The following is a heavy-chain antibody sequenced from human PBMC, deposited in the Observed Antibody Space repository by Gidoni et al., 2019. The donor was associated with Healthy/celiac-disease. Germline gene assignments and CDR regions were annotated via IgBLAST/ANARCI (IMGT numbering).Heavy chain of an antibody. D-gene: IGHD3-10*01. CDR3: ASRGWFGELSYYAFDI. J-gene: IGHJ3*02. Sequence: QVQLQESGPGLVKPSGTLSLTCAVSGGSISSINWWSWVRHPPGKGLEWIGEIYNSGSTNYNPSLKSRVTISVDKSKNQFSLKLSSVTAADTAVYYCASRGWFGELSYYAFDIWGQGTMVTVSS. V-gene: IGHV4-4*02. CDR1: GGSISSINW. CDR2: IYNSGST.